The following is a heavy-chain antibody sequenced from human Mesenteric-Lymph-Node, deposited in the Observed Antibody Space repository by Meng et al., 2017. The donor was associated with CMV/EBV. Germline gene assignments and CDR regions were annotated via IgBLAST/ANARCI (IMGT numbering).Heavy chain of an antibody. V-gene: IGHV3-11*01. CDR3: VKDQRF. CDR2: ISSSGSTI. CDR1: GFTFSDYY. Sequence: GESLKISCAASGFTFSDYYMSWIRQAPGKGLEWVSYISSSGSTIYYADSVKGRFTISRDNFNNTLFLQMNSLRVEDTATYYCVKDQRFWGQGTLVTVSS. D-gene: IGHD2-15*01. J-gene: IGHJ4*02.